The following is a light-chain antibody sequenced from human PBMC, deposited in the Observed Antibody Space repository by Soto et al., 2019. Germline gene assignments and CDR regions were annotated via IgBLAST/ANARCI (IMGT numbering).Light chain of an antibody. CDR2: GAS. V-gene: IGKV3-20*01. CDR3: QHYGSSSLT. CDR1: QSVSSNY. J-gene: IGKJ3*01. Sequence: EIVLTQSACTLSLSPGERATLSWRASQSVSSNYLAWYQQKTGQAPRLLIYGASSRATGIPDRFSGSGSGTDFTLTISRLEPEDFAVYYCQHYGSSSLTFGPGTKVDI.